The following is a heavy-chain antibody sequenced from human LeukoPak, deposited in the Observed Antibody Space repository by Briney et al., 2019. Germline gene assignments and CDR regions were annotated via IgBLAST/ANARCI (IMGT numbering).Heavy chain of an antibody. Sequence: SETLSLTCAVYGGSFSGYYWSWIRQPPGEGLEWIGEINHSGSTNYNPSLKSRVTISVDTSKNQFSLKLSSVTAADTAVYYCARGPLGGFDYWGQGTLVTVSS. V-gene: IGHV4-34*01. D-gene: IGHD3-10*01. CDR3: ARGPLGGFDY. CDR1: GGSFSGYY. J-gene: IGHJ4*02. CDR2: INHSGST.